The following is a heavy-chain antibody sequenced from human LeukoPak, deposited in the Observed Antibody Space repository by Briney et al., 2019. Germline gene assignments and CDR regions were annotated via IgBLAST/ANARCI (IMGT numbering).Heavy chain of an antibody. D-gene: IGHD6-13*01. CDR1: GGSISSSIYY. V-gene: IGHV4-39*01. CDR3: ARHQKPSYSSSWYPTYFDY. J-gene: IGHJ4*02. Sequence: SETLSLTCIVSGGSISSSIYYWAWVRQPPGKGLEWIGTVFYNGATQYSPSLRSRVTISIDTSTNQFSLKLSSVTAADTAVYYCARHQKPSYSSSWYPTYFDYWGQGTLVTVSS. CDR2: VFYNGAT.